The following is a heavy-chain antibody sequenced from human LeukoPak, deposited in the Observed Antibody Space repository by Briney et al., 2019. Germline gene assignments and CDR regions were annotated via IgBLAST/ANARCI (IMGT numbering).Heavy chain of an antibody. V-gene: IGHV3-11*04. CDR2: ISGGLSTI. D-gene: IGHD3-3*01. Sequence: GGSLRLSCAASGFTFSDYYMSWIRQAPGKGLEWVSYISGGLSTIYYADSVKGRFTISRDNAKNSLYLQMNSLTAEDTAVYYCARGQVLELDYWSQGTLVTVSS. CDR1: GFTFSDYY. CDR3: ARGQVLELDY. J-gene: IGHJ4*02.